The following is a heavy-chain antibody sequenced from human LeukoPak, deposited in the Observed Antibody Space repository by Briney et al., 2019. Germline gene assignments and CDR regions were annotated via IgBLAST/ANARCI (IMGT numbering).Heavy chain of an antibody. CDR1: GFTFSSYA. CDR3: AKGSAYYYDSSGYYHY. J-gene: IGHJ4*02. Sequence: GGSLRLSCAASGFTFSSYAMSWVRQAPGKGLEWVSAISGSGGSTYYADSVKGRFTISRDNSKNTLYLQMNSLRAEDTAVYYCAKGSAYYYDSSGYYHYWGQGTLVTVSS. D-gene: IGHD3-22*01. CDR2: ISGSGGST. V-gene: IGHV3-23*01.